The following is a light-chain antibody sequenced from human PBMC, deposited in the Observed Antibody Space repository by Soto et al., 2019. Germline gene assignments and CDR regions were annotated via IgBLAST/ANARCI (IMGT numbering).Light chain of an antibody. CDR1: QSVSSSY. V-gene: IGKV3-20*01. CDR3: QQYRSSPYT. J-gene: IGKJ2*01. Sequence: EIVLTQSPGTLSLSPGERVTLSCRASQSVSSSYLAWYQQKPGQAPRLVIYGASNRATGIPDTFSGSGSGTDFTLTISRLEPEDCAVYYCQQYRSSPYTFGQGTKLEIK. CDR2: GAS.